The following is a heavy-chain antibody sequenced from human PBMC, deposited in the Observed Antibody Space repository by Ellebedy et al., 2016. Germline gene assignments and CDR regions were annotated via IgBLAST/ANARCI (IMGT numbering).Heavy chain of an antibody. D-gene: IGHD4-17*01. CDR2: ITSRTSTV. Sequence: GESLKISXAASGFTFSDYFMSWIRQAPGKGLEWVSYITSRTSTVYYADSVKGRFTISRDNAKNSLYLQMNSLRAEDTAVYYCARDADDYGDYGYWGQGTLVTVSS. V-gene: IGHV3-11*01. CDR3: ARDADDYGDYGY. J-gene: IGHJ4*02. CDR1: GFTFSDYF.